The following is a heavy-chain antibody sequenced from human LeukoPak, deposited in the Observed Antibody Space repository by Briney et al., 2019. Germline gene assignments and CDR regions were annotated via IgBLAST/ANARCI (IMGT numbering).Heavy chain of an antibody. J-gene: IGHJ4*02. CDR3: VRDDGQYSSSWPPYFDY. D-gene: IGHD6-13*01. V-gene: IGHV3-15*01. CDR1: GFTFSYAW. Sequence: GGSLRLSCAASGFTFSYAWMSWVRQAPGKGLEWVGRIKSKTDGGTTDYAAPVKGRFTISRDNSKNTLYLQMNSLRAEDTAVYFCVRDDGQYSSSWPPYFDYWGQGTLVTVSS. CDR2: IKSKTDGGTT.